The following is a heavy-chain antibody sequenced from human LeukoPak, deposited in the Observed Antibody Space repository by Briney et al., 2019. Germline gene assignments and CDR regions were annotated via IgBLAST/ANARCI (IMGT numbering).Heavy chain of an antibody. CDR2: ISSSTTYI. V-gene: IGHV3-21*01. J-gene: IGHJ4*02. CDR1: GFTFSSYS. CDR3: ARGAAGYVGASSFDY. Sequence: GGSLRLSCAASGFTFSSYSMNWVRQAPGKGLEWVSSISSSTTYISYADSVKGRFTISRDNAKNSLHLQMNSLRAEDTAVYYCARGAAGYVGASSFDYWGQGTLVTVSS. D-gene: IGHD1-26*01.